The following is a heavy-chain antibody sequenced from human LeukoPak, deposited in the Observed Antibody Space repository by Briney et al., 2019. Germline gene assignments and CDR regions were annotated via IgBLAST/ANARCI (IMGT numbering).Heavy chain of an antibody. CDR1: GYTFTGYY. CDR2: INPNSGGT. J-gene: IGHJ4*02. V-gene: IGHV1-2*02. CDR3: ARGTYSIVASGDY. Sequence: ASVKVSCKASGYTFTGYYMHWVRQAPGQGLEWMGWINPNSGGTNYAQKFQGRFTMTRDTSISTAYMELSRLRSDDTAVYYCARGTYSIVASGDYWGQGTLVTVSS. D-gene: IGHD1-26*01.